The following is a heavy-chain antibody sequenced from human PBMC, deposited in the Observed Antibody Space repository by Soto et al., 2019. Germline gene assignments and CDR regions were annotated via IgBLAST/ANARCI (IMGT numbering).Heavy chain of an antibody. CDR2: INHSGST. CDR1: GGSFSGYY. Sequence: SETLSLTCAVYGGSFSGYYWSWIRQPPGKGLEWIGEINHSGSTNYNPSLKSRVTISVDTSKNQFSLKLSSVTAADTAVYYCARGGLRFLEWFPKTYYYYGMDVWGQGTTVTVSS. V-gene: IGHV4-34*01. CDR3: ARGGLRFLEWFPKTYYYYGMDV. D-gene: IGHD3-3*01. J-gene: IGHJ6*02.